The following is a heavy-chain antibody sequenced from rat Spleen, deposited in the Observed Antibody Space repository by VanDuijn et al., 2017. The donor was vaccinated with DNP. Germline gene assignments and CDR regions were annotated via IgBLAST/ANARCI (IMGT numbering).Heavy chain of an antibody. CDR2: INIAGST. Sequence: EVQLQESGPGLVKPSQSLSLTCSVTGFSITSNYRWNWIRKFPGNKLEWMGYINIAGSTNYNPSLRSRISITRDTSKNQFFLQVNSVTTEDTATYYCTTGLNYGGYWFVRWGQGVMVTVSS. V-gene: IGHV3-3*01. J-gene: IGHJ2*01. CDR3: TTGLNYGGYWFVR. D-gene: IGHD1-11*01. CDR1: GFSITSNYR.